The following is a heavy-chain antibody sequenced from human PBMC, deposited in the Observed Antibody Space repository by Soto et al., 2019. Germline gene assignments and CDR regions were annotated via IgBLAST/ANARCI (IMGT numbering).Heavy chain of an antibody. V-gene: IGHV3-9*01. CDR3: AKYKSTSYSSSPTFLFDAFDI. CDR1: GFTFDDYA. CDR2: ISWNSGSI. Sequence: GGSLRLSCAASGFTFDDYAMHWVRQAPGKGLEWVSGISWNSGSIGYADSVKGRFTISRDNAKNSLYLQMNSLRAEDTALYYCAKYKSTSYSSSPTFLFDAFDIWGQGTMVTVSS. J-gene: IGHJ3*02. D-gene: IGHD6-6*01.